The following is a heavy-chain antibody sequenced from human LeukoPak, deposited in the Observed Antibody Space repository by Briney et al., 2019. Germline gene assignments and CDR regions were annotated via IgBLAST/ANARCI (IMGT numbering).Heavy chain of an antibody. Sequence: GGSLRLSCAVSGFTVSGNYMSWVRQAPGKGLEWVGLIRSKAYGGTTEYAASVKGRFTISRNDSKSIAYLQMNSLKTEDTAVYYCTSRYYYDSSGYLYWGQGTLVTVSS. CDR1: GFTVSGNY. CDR2: IRSKAYGGTT. CDR3: TSRYYYDSSGYLY. D-gene: IGHD3-22*01. J-gene: IGHJ4*02. V-gene: IGHV3-49*04.